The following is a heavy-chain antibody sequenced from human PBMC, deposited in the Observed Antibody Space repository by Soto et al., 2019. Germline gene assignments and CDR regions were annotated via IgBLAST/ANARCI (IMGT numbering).Heavy chain of an antibody. J-gene: IGHJ4*02. D-gene: IGHD1-26*01. Sequence: PGGSLRLSCAASGFTFSDFYMTWVRQAPGKGLEWLSYISINSNHKEYGDSVKGRHTISRDNAKNSLYLQMNSLRADDTAVYYCARVGVGATSPYFDYWGQGTLVTVSS. CDR3: ARVGVGATSPYFDY. CDR2: ISINSNHK. V-gene: IGHV3-11*05. CDR1: GFTFSDFY.